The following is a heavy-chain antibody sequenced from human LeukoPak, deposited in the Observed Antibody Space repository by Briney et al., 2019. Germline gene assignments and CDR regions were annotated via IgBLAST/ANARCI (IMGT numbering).Heavy chain of an antibody. CDR1: GFTFSSYA. D-gene: IGHD3-10*01. CDR3: ARAPDGSGAY. J-gene: IGHJ4*02. V-gene: IGHV3-30-3*01. CDR2: ISYDGSNK. Sequence: GRSLRLSCAASGFTFSSYAMHWVRQAPGKGLEWGAVISYDGSNKYYADSVKGPFTISRDNSKNTLYMQMNSLRAEDTAVYYCARAPDGSGAYWGQGTLVTVSS.